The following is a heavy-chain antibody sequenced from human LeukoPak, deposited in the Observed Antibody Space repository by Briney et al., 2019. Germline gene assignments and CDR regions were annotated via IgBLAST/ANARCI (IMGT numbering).Heavy chain of an antibody. Sequence: GGSLRLSCAASGFTFSSYAMSWVRQAPGKGLEWVSAISGSGGSTYYADSVKGRFAISRDNSKNTLYLQMNSLRAEDTAVYYCAREGYCSSTSCYQRFDPWGQGTLVTVSS. CDR3: AREGYCSSTSCYQRFDP. J-gene: IGHJ5*02. CDR2: ISGSGGST. V-gene: IGHV3-23*01. D-gene: IGHD2-2*01. CDR1: GFTFSSYA.